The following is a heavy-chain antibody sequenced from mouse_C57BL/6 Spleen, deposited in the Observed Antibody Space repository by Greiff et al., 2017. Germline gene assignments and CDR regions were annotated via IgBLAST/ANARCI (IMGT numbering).Heavy chain of an antibody. V-gene: IGHV1-82*01. Sequence: QVQLKESGPELVKPGASVKISCKASGYAFRSSWMNWVKQRPGKGLEWIGRIYPGDGDPNYNGKFKGKATLTADKSSSTAYMQLSSLTSEDSAVYFCARGAGFAYWGQGTLVTVSA. CDR3: ARGAGFAY. J-gene: IGHJ3*01. CDR2: IYPGDGDP. CDR1: GYAFRSSW.